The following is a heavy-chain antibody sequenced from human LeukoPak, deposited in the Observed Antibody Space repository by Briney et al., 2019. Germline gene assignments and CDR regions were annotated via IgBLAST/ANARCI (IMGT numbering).Heavy chain of an antibody. CDR3: TTDIPLGTSYYFDY. Sequence: GGSLRLSCAASGCTFSNAWMSWVRQAPGKGLEWVGRINSKTGGGTTDYAAPVKGRFTISRDDSENTVYLQMNSLKTEDTAVYYCTTDIPLGTSYYFDYWGQGTLVTVSS. CDR1: GCTFSNAW. D-gene: IGHD7-27*01. J-gene: IGHJ4*02. CDR2: INSKTGGGTT. V-gene: IGHV3-15*01.